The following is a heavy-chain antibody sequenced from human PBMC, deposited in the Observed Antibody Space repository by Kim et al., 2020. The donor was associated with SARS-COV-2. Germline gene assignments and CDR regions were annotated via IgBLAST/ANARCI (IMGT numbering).Heavy chain of an antibody. J-gene: IGHJ5*02. CDR2: INHSGST. CDR1: GGSFSGYY. Sequence: SETLSLTCAVYGGSFSGYYWSWIRQPPGKGLEWIGEINHSGSTNYNPSLKSRVTISVDTSKNQFSLKLSSVTAADTAVYYCARVGSSSWVFHCWFDPWG. CDR3: ARVGSSSWVFHCWFDP. V-gene: IGHV4-34*01. D-gene: IGHD6-13*01.